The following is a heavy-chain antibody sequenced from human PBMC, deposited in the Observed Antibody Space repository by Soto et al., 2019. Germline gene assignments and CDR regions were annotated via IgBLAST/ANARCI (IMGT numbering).Heavy chain of an antibody. CDR1: GGSFSTYA. V-gene: IGHV1-69*06. D-gene: IGHD3-3*01. CDR3: ATGFWSGPIAHYFDY. Sequence: QVHLVQSGAEVKKPGSSVKVSCKASGGSFSTYAINWLRQAPGQGLEWMGGIIPLFGTENYAQNFQDRFTYTADKSTTTDYMEVRSLTAEDTAVYYCATGFWSGPIAHYFDYWGQGTLVTDTS. CDR2: IIPLFGTE. J-gene: IGHJ4*01.